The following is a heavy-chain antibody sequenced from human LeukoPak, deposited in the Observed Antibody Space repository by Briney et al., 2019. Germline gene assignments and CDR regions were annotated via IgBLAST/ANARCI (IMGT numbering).Heavy chain of an antibody. CDR3: ARSGGDY. Sequence: PGGSLRLSCAASGFTFSSYWMHWVRQVPGKGLVWVSRMNGDGSSTNYADSVKGRFTISRDNAKNTLYLQMNSLRAEDTALYYCARSGGDYWGQGTLVTVSS. D-gene: IGHD2-21*01. CDR1: GFTFSSYW. CDR2: MNGDGSST. J-gene: IGHJ4*02. V-gene: IGHV3-74*01.